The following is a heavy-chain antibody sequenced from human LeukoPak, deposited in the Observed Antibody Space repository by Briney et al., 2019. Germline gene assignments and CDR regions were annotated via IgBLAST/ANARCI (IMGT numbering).Heavy chain of an antibody. V-gene: IGHV3-64*01. CDR3: ATAGRYYYDSSGYYSDY. CDR1: GFTFSSYA. J-gene: IGHJ4*02. CDR2: ISSNGGST. D-gene: IGHD3-22*01. Sequence: TGRSLRLSCAASGFTFSSYAMHWVRQAPGKGLEYVSAISSNGGSTYYANSVKGRFTISRDNSKNTLYLQMNSLRAEDTAVYYCATAGRYYYDSSGYYSDYWGQGTLVTVSS.